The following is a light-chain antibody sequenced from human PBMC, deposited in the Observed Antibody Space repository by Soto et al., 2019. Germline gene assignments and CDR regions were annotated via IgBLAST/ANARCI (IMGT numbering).Light chain of an antibody. Sequence: QSVLTQPPSVSGAPGQRVTISCTGSSSNIGAGYDVHWYQQLPGTAPKLLIYGNSNRPSGVPDRFSGSKSGTSASLAITGLQAEAEADYYCQSYDSSLRGVFGTGTKLTVL. CDR3: QSYDSSLRGV. CDR1: SSNIGAGYD. CDR2: GNS. V-gene: IGLV1-40*01. J-gene: IGLJ1*01.